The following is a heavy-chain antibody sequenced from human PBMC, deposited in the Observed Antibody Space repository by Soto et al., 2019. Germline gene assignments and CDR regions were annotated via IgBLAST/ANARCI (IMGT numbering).Heavy chain of an antibody. CDR3: LLPRGNWAYSDV. CDR2: IIPIFGTA. V-gene: IGHV1-69*12. J-gene: IGHJ6*02. CDR1: GGTFSSYA. Sequence: QVQLVQSGAEVKKPGSSMKVSCKASGGTFSSYAISWVRQAPGQGLEWMGGIIPIFGTANYAQKFQGRVTITADESTSTAYMELSSLRSEATAVYYCLLPRGNWAYSDVWGQGTTVTVSS. D-gene: IGHD7-27*01.